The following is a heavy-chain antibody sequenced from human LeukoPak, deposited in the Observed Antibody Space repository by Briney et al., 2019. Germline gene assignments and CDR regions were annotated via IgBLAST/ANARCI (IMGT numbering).Heavy chain of an antibody. J-gene: IGHJ4*02. CDR2: ISGSGGST. V-gene: IGHV3-23*01. Sequence: GGSLRLSCAASGFTCSSYSMNWVRQAPGKGLEWVSAISGSGGSTYYADSVKGRFTISRDNSKNTLYLQMNSLRAEDTAVYYCANGRVGPVRFDYWGQGTLVTVSP. CDR1: GFTCSSYS. CDR3: ANGRVGPVRFDY. D-gene: IGHD1-26*01.